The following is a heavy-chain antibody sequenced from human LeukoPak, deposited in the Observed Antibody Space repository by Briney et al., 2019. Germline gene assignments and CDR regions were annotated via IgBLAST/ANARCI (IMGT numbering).Heavy chain of an antibody. CDR2: ISSSSSSYI. CDR3: ASYTALLNFDY. Sequence: GGSLRLSCAASGFTFSSYSMNWVRQAPGKGLEWVSSISSSSSSYIYYADSVKGRFTISRDNAKNSLYLQMNSLRAEDTAVYYRASYTALLNFDYWGQGTLVTVSS. CDR1: GFTFSSYS. J-gene: IGHJ4*02. D-gene: IGHD5-18*01. V-gene: IGHV3-21*01.